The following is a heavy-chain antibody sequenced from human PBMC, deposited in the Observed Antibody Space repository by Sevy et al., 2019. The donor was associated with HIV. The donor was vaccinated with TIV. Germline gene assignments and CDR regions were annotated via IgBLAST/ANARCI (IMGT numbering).Heavy chain of an antibody. CDR2: INPNGGGT. V-gene: IGHV1-46*01. Sequence: ASVKVSCTASGYTFTDYYIHWVRQAPGQGLECMGIINPNGGGTNYAQSFQGRVTMTRDTSTSTVYMELSSLRSEDSAVYYWARVDSCGGDCYYFDYWGQGTLVTVSS. D-gene: IGHD2-21*02. CDR1: GYTFTDYY. J-gene: IGHJ4*02. CDR3: ARVDSCGGDCYYFDY.